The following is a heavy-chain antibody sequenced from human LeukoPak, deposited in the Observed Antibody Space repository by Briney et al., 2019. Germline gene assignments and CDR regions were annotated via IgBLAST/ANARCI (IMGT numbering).Heavy chain of an antibody. CDR1: GGSIDITNY. CDR2: IKQDGSDK. D-gene: IGHD6-19*01. J-gene: IGHJ4*02. Sequence: ETLSLTCGVSGGSIDITNYWSWVRQAPGKGLEWVANIKQDGSDKYYVGSVKGRFTISRDNAKSSLYLQMNSLRVEDTAVYYCASDSSVLLKGAYWGQGTLVTVSS. V-gene: IGHV3-7*01. CDR3: ASDSSVLLKGAY.